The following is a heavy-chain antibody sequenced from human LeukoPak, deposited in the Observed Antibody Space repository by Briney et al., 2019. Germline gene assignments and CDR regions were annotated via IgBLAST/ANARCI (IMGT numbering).Heavy chain of an antibody. CDR2: ISSSTSYI. CDR3: ARAGGSTVSHSDY. Sequence: GGSLRLSCAASGFTFSSYSMNWIRQAPGKGLEWVSSISSSTSYIYYADSVKGRFTISKDNAKNSLYLQMNSLRAEDTAVYYCARAGGSTVSHSDYWGQETLVTVSS. CDR1: GFTFSSYS. J-gene: IGHJ4*02. V-gene: IGHV3-21*01. D-gene: IGHD4-17*01.